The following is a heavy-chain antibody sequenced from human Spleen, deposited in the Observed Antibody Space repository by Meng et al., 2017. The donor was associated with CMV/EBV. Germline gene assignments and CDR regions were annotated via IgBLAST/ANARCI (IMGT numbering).Heavy chain of an antibody. CDR3: ARTNYGSGGGFDY. J-gene: IGHJ4*02. CDR1: GYTFTSYD. CDR2: MSPTSGNT. Sequence: CKASGYTFTSYDINWVRQATGQGLELMGWMSPTSGNTGYAQQFQGRVTITRHTAISTAYMELSSLRSEDTAVYYCARTNYGSGGGFDYWGQGTLVTVSS. V-gene: IGHV1-8*03. D-gene: IGHD3-10*01.